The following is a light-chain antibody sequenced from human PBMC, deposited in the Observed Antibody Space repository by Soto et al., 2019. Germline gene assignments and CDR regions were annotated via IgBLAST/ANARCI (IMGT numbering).Light chain of an antibody. CDR3: QQRYNWPLT. CDR1: QSVGSY. J-gene: IGKJ1*01. V-gene: IGKV3-11*01. CDR2: DAS. Sequence: EIVLTQSPATLSLSPGERAPLSCRASQSVGSYLAWYQQKFGQAPRLLIYDASNRATGIPARFSGSGSATDFTLTIGSLEPEDFAIYYCQQRYNWPLTFGQGTKVDIK.